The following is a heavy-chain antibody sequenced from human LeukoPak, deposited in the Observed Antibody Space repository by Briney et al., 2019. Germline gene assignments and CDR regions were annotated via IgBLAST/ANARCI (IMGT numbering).Heavy chain of an antibody. Sequence: GESLKISCEGSGYTFVNYWIGWVRQMPGKGLEWMGIIYPGDSDTRYSPSFQGQVTISADKSISTAYLQWSSLKASDTAMYYCARLRGSGSYYSHFDYWGQGTLVTVSS. J-gene: IGHJ4*02. CDR2: IYPGDSDT. CDR3: ARLRGSGSYYSHFDY. D-gene: IGHD1-26*01. CDR1: GYTFVNYW. V-gene: IGHV5-51*01.